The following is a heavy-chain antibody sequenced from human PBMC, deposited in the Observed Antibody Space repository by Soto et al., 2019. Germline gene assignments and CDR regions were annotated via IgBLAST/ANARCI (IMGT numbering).Heavy chain of an antibody. CDR1: GGTFISYA. D-gene: IGHD3-9*01. Sequence: GXSVKVTYPGSGGTFISYAVRWVRQAPGHGLESMGGIIPIFGTANYAQKFQGRVTITADKSTSTAYMELSSLRSEDTAVYYCAREKDYDILTGYATLDAFDIWGQGTMVTVSS. CDR3: AREKDYDILTGYATLDAFDI. V-gene: IGHV1-69*06. CDR2: IIPIFGTA. J-gene: IGHJ3*02.